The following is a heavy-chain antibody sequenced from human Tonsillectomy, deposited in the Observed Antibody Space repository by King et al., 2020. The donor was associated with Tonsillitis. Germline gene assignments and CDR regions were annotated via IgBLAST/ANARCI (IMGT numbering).Heavy chain of an antibody. CDR1: GFTFSTYA. Sequence: VQLVESGGGLVQPGGSLRLSCAASGFTFSTYAMSWVRQAPGKGLEWVSAISGSGASTYYADSVRGRFTISRDNSKNTLYLEMNSLSAEDTAVYNCGKAMGYSYLYYFDYWGQGTLVTVSS. CDR3: GKAMGYSYLYYFDY. J-gene: IGHJ4*02. D-gene: IGHD5-18*01. CDR2: ISGSGAST. V-gene: IGHV3-23*04.